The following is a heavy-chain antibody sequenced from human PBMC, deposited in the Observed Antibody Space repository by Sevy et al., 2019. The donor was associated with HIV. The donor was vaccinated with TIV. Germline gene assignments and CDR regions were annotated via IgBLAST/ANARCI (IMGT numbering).Heavy chain of an antibody. CDR3: AREGFRTIYYYYGMDV. J-gene: IGHJ6*02. CDR2: ISAYNGNT. CDR1: GYTFTSYG. V-gene: IGHV1-18*01. Sequence: ASVKVSCKASGYTFTSYGISWVRQAPGQGLEWMGWISAYNGNTNYAQKLQGRVTMTTDTSTSTAYMELRSLRSDDTAVYYCAREGFRTIYYYYGMDVWGQGTTVTVSS.